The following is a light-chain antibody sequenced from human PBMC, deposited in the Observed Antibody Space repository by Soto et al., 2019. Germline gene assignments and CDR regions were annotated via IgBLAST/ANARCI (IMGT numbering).Light chain of an antibody. CDR3: QQTDKLPLT. J-gene: IGKJ4*01. CDR2: DTS. V-gene: IGKV1-33*01. CDR1: QAISNH. Sequence: DIQMTQSPSPLPASVGDRVIITCQASQAISNHLNWYQQKPGRAPKLLIYDTSNLDTGVPSRFRGSGGGTDFTFTITSLQPEDFATYFCQQTDKLPLTFGGGTTVDMK.